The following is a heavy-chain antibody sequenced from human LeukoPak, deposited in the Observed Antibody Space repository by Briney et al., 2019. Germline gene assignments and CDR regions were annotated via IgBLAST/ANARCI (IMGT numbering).Heavy chain of an antibody. CDR1: GYTLTGYY. CDR3: ARVEDIVLMAFDY. J-gene: IGHJ4*02. CDR2: INPNSGGT. D-gene: IGHD2-8*01. Sequence: ASVKVSCKASGYTLTGYYMHWVRQAPGQGLEWMRWINPNSGGTNYAQKFQGRVTMTGDTSISTAYMELSRLRSDDTAVYYCARVEDIVLMAFDYWGQGTLVTVSS. V-gene: IGHV1-2*02.